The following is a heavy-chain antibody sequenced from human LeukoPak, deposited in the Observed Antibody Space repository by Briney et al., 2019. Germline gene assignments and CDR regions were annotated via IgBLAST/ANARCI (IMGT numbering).Heavy chain of an antibody. J-gene: IGHJ4*02. CDR3: AKELGYSYLWGG. Sequence: GGSLRLSCAASGFTFSSYGMHWVRQAPGKGLEWVAVVSYDGTKKYYADSVKGRFTISRDNSKNTLYLLMNSLRAEDTAVYYCAKELGYSYLWGGWGQGTLVTVSS. CDR1: GFTFSSYG. D-gene: IGHD5-18*01. V-gene: IGHV3-30*19. CDR2: VSYDGTKK.